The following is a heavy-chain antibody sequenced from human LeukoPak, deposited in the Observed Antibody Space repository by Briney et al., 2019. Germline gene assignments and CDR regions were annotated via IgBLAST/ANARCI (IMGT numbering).Heavy chain of an antibody. D-gene: IGHD4-23*01. V-gene: IGHV3-33*08. Sequence: PGGSLRLSCTVSGFTFSSYWMSWVRQAPGKGLEWVAVIWYDGSNKYYADSVKGRFTISRDNAKNTLYLQMNSLRAEDTAVYYCARVRGYGGNDIWGQGTMVTVSS. J-gene: IGHJ3*02. CDR2: IWYDGSNK. CDR3: ARVRGYGGNDI. CDR1: GFTFSSYW.